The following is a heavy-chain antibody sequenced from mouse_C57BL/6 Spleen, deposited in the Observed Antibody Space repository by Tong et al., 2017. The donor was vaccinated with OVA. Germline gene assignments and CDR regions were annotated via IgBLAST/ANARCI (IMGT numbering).Heavy chain of an antibody. V-gene: IGHV1-82*01. D-gene: IGHD1-1*01. CDR1: GYAFSSSW. CDR3: ARSLLLRQFDY. CDR2: IYPGDGDT. J-gene: IGHJ2*01. Sequence: VQLQESGAELVKPGASVKISCKASGYAFSSSWMNWVKQRPGKGLEWIGRIYPGDGDTNYNGKFKGKATLTADKSSSTAYMQLSSLTSEDSAVYYCARSLLLRQFDYWGQGTTLTVSS.